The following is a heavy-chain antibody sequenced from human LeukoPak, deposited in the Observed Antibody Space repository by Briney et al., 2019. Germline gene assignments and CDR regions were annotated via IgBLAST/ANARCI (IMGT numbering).Heavy chain of an antibody. CDR2: IYTSGST. J-gene: IGHJ4*02. CDR1: GGSISSGSYY. CDR3: ARSSSGWYRGRGIDY. Sequence: SQTLSLTCTVSGGSISSGSYYWSWIRQPAGKGLEWIGRIYTSGSTNYNPSLKSRVTISVDTSKNQFSLKLSSVTAADTAVYYCARSSSGWYRGRGIDYWGQGTLVTVSS. D-gene: IGHD6-19*01. V-gene: IGHV4-61*02.